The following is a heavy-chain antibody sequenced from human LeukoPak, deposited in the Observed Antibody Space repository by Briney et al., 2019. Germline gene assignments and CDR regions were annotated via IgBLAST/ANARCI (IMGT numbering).Heavy chain of an antibody. V-gene: IGHV4-30-2*01. CDR2: IYHSGST. CDR3: ARATAACCSTSCRTLDY. CDR1: GGSISSGGYY. D-gene: IGHD2-2*01. Sequence: SETLSLTCTVSGGSISSGGYYWSWIRQPPGKGLEWIGYIYHSGSTYYNPSLKSRVTISVDRSKNQFSLKLSSVTAADTAVYYCARATAACCSTSCRTLDYWGQGTLVTVSS. J-gene: IGHJ4*02.